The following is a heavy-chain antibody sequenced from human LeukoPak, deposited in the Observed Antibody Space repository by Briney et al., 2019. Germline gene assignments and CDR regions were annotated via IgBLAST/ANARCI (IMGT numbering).Heavy chain of an antibody. Sequence: SETLSLTCTVSDDSISDYYRGWIRQPPGKGLEWIGHFHNSGTSTYNPSLKSRVTISADTSKNQFSLKLNSLTTADTAVYYCTRGAGWLIDYWGQGILVTVSS. J-gene: IGHJ4*02. CDR1: DDSISDYY. D-gene: IGHD3-16*01. V-gene: IGHV4-59*01. CDR3: TRGAGWLIDY. CDR2: FHNSGTS.